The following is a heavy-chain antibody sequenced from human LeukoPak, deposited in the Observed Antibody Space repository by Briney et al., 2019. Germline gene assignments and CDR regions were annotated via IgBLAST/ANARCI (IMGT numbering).Heavy chain of an antibody. CDR2: ISYDGSNK. CDR3: ARGDPHFDWFLGTFDY. CDR1: GFTFSSYA. V-gene: IGHV3-30-3*01. D-gene: IGHD3-9*01. J-gene: IGHJ4*02. Sequence: PGRSLRLSCAASGFTFSSYAMHWVRQAPGKGLEWVAVISYDGSNKYYADSVKGRFTISRDNSRNTLYLQMNSLRAEDTAVYYCARGDPHFDWFLGTFDYWGQGTLVTVSS.